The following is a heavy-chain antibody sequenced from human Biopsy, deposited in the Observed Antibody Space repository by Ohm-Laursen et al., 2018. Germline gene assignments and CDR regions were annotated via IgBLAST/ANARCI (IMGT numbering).Heavy chain of an antibody. CDR1: GLRFSMYA. Sequence: GSLRLSCVASGLRFSMYAMSWVRQAPGKGLEWVSAIGGSGGGTYYADSVKGRFTISRDDSKNTVYLQMNSLRVEDRAVYYCARPMSRVVAYGMDVWGQGTTVTVSS. CDR2: IGGSGGGT. CDR3: ARPMSRVVAYGMDV. V-gene: IGHV3-23*01. D-gene: IGHD2-15*01. J-gene: IGHJ6*02.